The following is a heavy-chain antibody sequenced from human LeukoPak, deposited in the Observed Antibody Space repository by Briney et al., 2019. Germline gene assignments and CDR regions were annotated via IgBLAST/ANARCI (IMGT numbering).Heavy chain of an antibody. CDR3: ARDRGRPGPFDY. CDR1: GFTFSSYS. V-gene: IGHV3-21*01. CDR2: ISSSSSYI. D-gene: IGHD3-10*01. J-gene: IGHJ4*02. Sequence: GGSLRLSCAASGFTFSSYSMSWVRQAPGKGLEWVSSISSSSSYIYYADSVKGRFTISRDNAKNSLYLQMNSLRAEDTAVYYCARDRGRPGPFDYWGQGTLVTVSS.